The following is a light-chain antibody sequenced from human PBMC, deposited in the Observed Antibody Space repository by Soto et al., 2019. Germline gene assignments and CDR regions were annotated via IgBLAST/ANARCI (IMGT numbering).Light chain of an antibody. CDR3: CSHAGTYTSV. V-gene: IGLV2-11*01. CDR2: DVT. Sequence: QSALTQPRSVSGSPGQSLTISCTGTSSDVGCYNYVSWYQQHPGKAPKLMIYDVTKRPSGGPARFSGSKSGNTASLTISGLQADDEADDYCCSHAGTYTSVFGTGTKLTVL. CDR1: SSDVGCYNY. J-gene: IGLJ1*01.